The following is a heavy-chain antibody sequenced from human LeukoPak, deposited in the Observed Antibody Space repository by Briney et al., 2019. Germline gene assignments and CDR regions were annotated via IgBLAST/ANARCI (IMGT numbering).Heavy chain of an antibody. CDR1: GYMFSSYY. Sequence: GASVKVSCKASGYMFSSYYMTWVRQAPGHRLEWMGWISGYNAKTNYAQKLQGRVTMTTDTSTRTAYLELRSLSSDDTAVYYCTRTRDYFATTRYFDYWGQRTLVTVSS. CDR3: TRTRDYFATTRYFDY. V-gene: IGHV1-18*01. CDR2: ISGYNAKT. D-gene: IGHD1-26*01. J-gene: IGHJ4*02.